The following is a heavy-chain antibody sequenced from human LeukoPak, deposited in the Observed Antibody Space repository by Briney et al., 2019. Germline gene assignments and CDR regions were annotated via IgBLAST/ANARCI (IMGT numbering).Heavy chain of an antibody. J-gene: IGHJ4*02. V-gene: IGHV1-69*13. Sequence: SVKVSCKASGYTFTSYYMHWVRQAPGQGLEWVGGTIRVSGTTKYAQNLQGRVKVTADGSTSTAYMEMSSLRSDDTAVYYCARGPPNWGYDYWGPGTLVTVSS. D-gene: IGHD7-27*01. CDR1: GYTFTSYY. CDR3: ARGPPNWGYDY. CDR2: TIRVSGTT.